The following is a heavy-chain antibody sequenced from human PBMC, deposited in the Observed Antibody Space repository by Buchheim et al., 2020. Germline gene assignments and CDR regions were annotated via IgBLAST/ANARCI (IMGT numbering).Heavy chain of an antibody. J-gene: IGHJ6*02. Sequence: EVQLVESGGGLVQPGGSLRLSCAASGFTFSSYWMHWVRQAPGKGLVCVARINSDGRTTTYADSVKGRFTISSDTAMNTLYLQMNSLRAEDTAVYYCVTSGSYYYYAMDVWGQGTT. CDR3: VTSGSYYYYAMDV. CDR2: INSDGRTT. CDR1: GFTFSSYW. V-gene: IGHV3-74*01. D-gene: IGHD3-22*01.